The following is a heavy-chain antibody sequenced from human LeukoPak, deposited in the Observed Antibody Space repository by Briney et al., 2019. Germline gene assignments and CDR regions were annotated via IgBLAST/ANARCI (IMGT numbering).Heavy chain of an antibody. CDR3: ARWGPCSGGSCFYSAYFDY. V-gene: IGHV4-4*07. Sequence: SETLSLTCTVSGGSISSYYWSWIRQPVGKGLEWIGRIYTSGSTNYNPSLKSRVTISVDKSKNQFSLKLSSVTAADTAVYYCARWGPCSGGSCFYSAYFDYWGQGTLVTVSS. J-gene: IGHJ4*02. CDR2: IYTSGST. CDR1: GGSISSYY. D-gene: IGHD2-15*01.